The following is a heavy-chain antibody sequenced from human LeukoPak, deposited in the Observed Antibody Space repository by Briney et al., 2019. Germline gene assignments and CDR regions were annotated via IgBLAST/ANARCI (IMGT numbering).Heavy chain of an antibody. V-gene: IGHV4-4*02. CDR1: GGSISGTNW. CDR3: SRESRPFCPFLD. CDR2: ISLAGQT. Sequence: SGTLSLTCGVAGGSISGTNWGSWVRQPPGQGLEWIGEISLAGQTNYNPSLNGRVTMSLDKSSNQLSLHLTSVTAADTATYFCSRESRPFCPFLDWGQGTLVIVSS. D-gene: IGHD2/OR15-2a*01. J-gene: IGHJ4*02.